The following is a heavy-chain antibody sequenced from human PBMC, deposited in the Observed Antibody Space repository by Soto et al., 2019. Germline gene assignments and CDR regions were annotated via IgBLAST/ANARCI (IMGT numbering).Heavy chain of an antibody. V-gene: IGHV2-26*01. Sequence: SGATLVNPTEPLTLTGTVSGFALSNARMGVSWIRQPPGKALEWLAHIFSNEEESYSTSLKSRLTISKDTSKSQVVLTMTNMDPVDTATYYCARIGRGFTIPPVMDVWGKGTTVTVSS. CDR3: ARIGRGFTIPPVMDV. CDR1: GFALSNARMG. CDR2: IFSNEEE. D-gene: IGHD3-9*01. J-gene: IGHJ6*03.